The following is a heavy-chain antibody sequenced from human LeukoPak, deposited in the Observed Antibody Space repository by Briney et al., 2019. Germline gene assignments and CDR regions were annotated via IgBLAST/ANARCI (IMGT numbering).Heavy chain of an antibody. CDR1: GGSISSYY. D-gene: IGHD6-6*01. V-gene: IGHV4-4*07. Sequence: SETLSLTCTVSGGSISSYYWSWIRQPAGKGLEWIGRIYTSGSTNYNPSLKSRVTISVDTSKNHSSLKLTSVTAADTAVYYCARMYTSSSYFDSWGQGTLVTVSS. J-gene: IGHJ4*02. CDR3: ARMYTSSSYFDS. CDR2: IYTSGST.